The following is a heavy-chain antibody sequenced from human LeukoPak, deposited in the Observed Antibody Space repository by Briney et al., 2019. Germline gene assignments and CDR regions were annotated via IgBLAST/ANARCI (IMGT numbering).Heavy chain of an antibody. CDR1: GGTFSSYA. V-gene: IGHV1-69*13. CDR2: IIPIFGTA. Sequence: SVKVSCKASGGTFSSYAISWVRQAPGQGLEWMGGIIPIFGTANYAQKFQGRVTITADESASTAYMELSSLRSEDTAVYYCARGRYCSGGSCLKPLDYWGQGTLVTVSS. D-gene: IGHD2-15*01. CDR3: ARGRYCSGGSCLKPLDY. J-gene: IGHJ4*02.